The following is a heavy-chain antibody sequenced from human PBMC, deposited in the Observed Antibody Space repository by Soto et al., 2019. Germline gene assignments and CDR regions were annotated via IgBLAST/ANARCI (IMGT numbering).Heavy chain of an antibody. CDR1: GGSISRYY. CDR3: XXXXXXXIXFWLSFLQQGNNWFVP. Sequence: SETLSLTCTVSGGSISRYYWSWIRQPPGKGLEWIGYIYYSGSTNYNPSLKSRVTISVDTSKNQFSLKLSSVTDEDRAVNYCXXXXXXXIXFWLSFLQQGNNWFVPWGQGTLVTVAS. J-gene: IGHJ5*02. CDR2: IYYSGST. V-gene: IGHV4-59*01. D-gene: IGHD3-3*01.